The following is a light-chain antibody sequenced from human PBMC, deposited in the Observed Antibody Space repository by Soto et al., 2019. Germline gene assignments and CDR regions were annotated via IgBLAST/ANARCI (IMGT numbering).Light chain of an antibody. J-gene: IGLJ2*01. Sequence: QSALTQPPSASGSPGQSVTISCTGTSSDVGAYNYVSWYQQHPGKAPKLMIFEVSKRPSGVPDRFSGSKSGNTASLTVSGLQADDEADYYCGAYPGTNNFVIFGGGTKLTVL. V-gene: IGLV2-8*01. CDR3: GAYPGTNNFVI. CDR2: EVS. CDR1: SSDVGAYNY.